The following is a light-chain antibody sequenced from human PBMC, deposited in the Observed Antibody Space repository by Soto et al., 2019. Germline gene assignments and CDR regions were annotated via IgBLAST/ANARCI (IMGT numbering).Light chain of an antibody. CDR3: QQSYSTPT. CDR2: VSS. J-gene: IGKJ2*01. Sequence: DIQMTQSPSSLSASVGDRVTITCRTSQSVSIYVNWYQQKPGKAPILLIYVSSSLQSGVPSRFSGSGSGTDFTLTISSLEPEDFATYYCQQSYSTPTFGQGTKVDIK. V-gene: IGKV1-39*01. CDR1: QSVSIY.